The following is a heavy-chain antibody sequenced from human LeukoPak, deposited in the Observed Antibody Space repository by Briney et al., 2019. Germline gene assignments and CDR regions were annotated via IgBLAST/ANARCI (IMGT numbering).Heavy chain of an antibody. CDR2: IYPGDSDT. CDR1: GYGFTTYW. V-gene: IGHV5-51*01. J-gene: IGHJ4*02. D-gene: IGHD2-8*01. CDR3: ARHCTNGVCQSDY. Sequence: GESLKISCKGSGYGFTTYWIGWVRQTPGKGLEWMGIIYPGDSDTRYSPSFQGQVTISADKSISTAYLQWSSLKASDTAIYYCARHCTNGVCQSDYWGQGTLVTVSS.